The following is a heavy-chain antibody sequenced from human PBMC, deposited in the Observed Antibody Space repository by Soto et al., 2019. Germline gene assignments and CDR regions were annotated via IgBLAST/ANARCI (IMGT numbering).Heavy chain of an antibody. CDR1: GGSISSYY. J-gene: IGHJ4*02. V-gene: IGHV4-59*01. CDR2: IYYSGST. CDR3: ARLYYGSGSYDY. Sequence: SETLSLTCTVSGGSISSYYWSWIRQPPGKGLEWIGYIYYSGSTNYNPSLKSRVTISVDTSKNQFSLKLSSVTAADTAVYYCARLYYGSGSYDYWGQGTLVTVSS. D-gene: IGHD3-10*01.